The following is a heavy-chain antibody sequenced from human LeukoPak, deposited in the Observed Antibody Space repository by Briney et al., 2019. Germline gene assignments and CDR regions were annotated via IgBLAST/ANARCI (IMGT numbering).Heavy chain of an antibody. CDR1: GFTFSNAW. Sequence: GSLRLSCAASGFTFSNAWMSWVRQAPGKGLEWVGRIKSKTDGGTTDYAAPVKGRFTISRDDSKSIAYLQMNSLKTEDTAVYYCSGGRSPAVLVYWGQGTLVTVSS. V-gene: IGHV3-15*01. CDR3: SGGRSPAVLVY. J-gene: IGHJ4*02. CDR2: IKSKTDGGTT. D-gene: IGHD3-16*01.